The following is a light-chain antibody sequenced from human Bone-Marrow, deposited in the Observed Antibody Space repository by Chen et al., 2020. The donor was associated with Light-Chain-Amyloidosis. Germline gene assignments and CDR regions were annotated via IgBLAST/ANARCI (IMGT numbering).Light chain of an antibody. V-gene: IGLV3-25*03. CDR2: RDT. Sequence: SYELQQPPSVSVSPGQTARITCSGDDLPTKYAYWYQQKPGQAPVLVIHRDTERPSGISERFSGSSSGTTATLTISGVQAEDEAGYHCQSADSSGTYEVIFGGGTKLTVL. J-gene: IGLJ2*01. CDR1: DLPTKY. CDR3: QSADSSGTYEVI.